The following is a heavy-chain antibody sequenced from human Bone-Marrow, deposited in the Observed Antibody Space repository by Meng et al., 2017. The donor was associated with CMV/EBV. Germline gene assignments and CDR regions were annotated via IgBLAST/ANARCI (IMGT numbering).Heavy chain of an antibody. V-gene: IGHV3-21*01. CDR1: GFTFSSYS. CDR2: ISSSSSYI. J-gene: IGHJ5*02. D-gene: IGHD1-7*01. Sequence: GGSLRLSCAASGFTFSSYSMNWVRQAPGKGLEWVSSISSSSSYIYYADSVKGRFTISRDNAKNSLYLQMNSLRAEDTAVYYCARVDCITGTTCWFDPWGQGTLVTFSS. CDR3: ARVDCITGTTCWFDP.